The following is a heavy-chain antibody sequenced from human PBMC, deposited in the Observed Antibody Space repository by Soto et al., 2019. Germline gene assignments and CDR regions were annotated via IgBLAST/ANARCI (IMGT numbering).Heavy chain of an antibody. Sequence: PGGSLRLSCAASGFTFSSYSMNWVRQAPGKGLEWVSSISSSSSYIYYADSVKGRFTISRDNAKNSLYLQMNSLRAEDTAVYYCARDWDYYDSSGYYGMDVWGQGTTVTVSS. J-gene: IGHJ6*02. CDR1: GFTFSSYS. V-gene: IGHV3-21*01. CDR2: ISSSSSYI. CDR3: ARDWDYYDSSGYYGMDV. D-gene: IGHD3-22*01.